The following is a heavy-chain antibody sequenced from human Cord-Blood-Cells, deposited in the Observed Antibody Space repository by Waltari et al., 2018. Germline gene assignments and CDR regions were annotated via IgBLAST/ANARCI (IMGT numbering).Heavy chain of an antibody. Sequence: QVQLVQSGAEVKKPGASVKVSCKVSGYTLTESSMHWVRQAPGKGLEWMGGFDPEEGETIYAQEFQGRVTMTEDTSTDTAYMELGSLRSEDTAVYYWATDPLGMLYAFDIWGQGTMVTVSS. CDR1: GYTLTESS. CDR2: FDPEEGET. D-gene: IGHD2-8*01. V-gene: IGHV1-24*01. J-gene: IGHJ3*02. CDR3: ATDPLGMLYAFDI.